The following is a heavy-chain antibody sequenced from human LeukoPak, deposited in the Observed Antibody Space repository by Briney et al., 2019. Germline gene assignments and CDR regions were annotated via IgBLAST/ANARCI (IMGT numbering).Heavy chain of an antibody. CDR1: GFTFSNYV. D-gene: IGHD3-10*01. CDR2: ITRRSDIM. J-gene: IGHJ4*02. V-gene: IGHV3-48*01. CDR3: ARYGSGRNYKGPFDY. Sequence: GGSLRLSCEASGFTFSNYVMTWVRQAPGKGLEWVSYITRRSDIMYYADSVKGRFTISRDNAKNSLFLQMNSLTAEDTAVYYCARYGSGRNYKGPFDYWGQGTLVTVSS.